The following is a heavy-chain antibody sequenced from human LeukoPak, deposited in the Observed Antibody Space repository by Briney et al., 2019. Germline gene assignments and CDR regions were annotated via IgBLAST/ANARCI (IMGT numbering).Heavy chain of an antibody. J-gene: IGHJ4*02. V-gene: IGHV4-59*01. D-gene: IGHD2-15*01. Sequence: PSETLSLTCTVSGGSISSYYWSWIRQPPGKGLEWIGYIYCSGSTNYNPSLKSRVTISVDTSKNQFSLKLSSVTAADTAVYYCARTPRNFGCIDYWGQGTLVTVSS. CDR3: ARTPRNFGCIDY. CDR2: IYCSGST. CDR1: GGSISSYY.